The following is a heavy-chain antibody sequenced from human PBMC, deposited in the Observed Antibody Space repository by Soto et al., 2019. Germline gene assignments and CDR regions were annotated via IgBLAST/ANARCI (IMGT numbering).Heavy chain of an antibody. D-gene: IGHD1-26*01. CDR2: IAYDGSNK. J-gene: IGHJ4*02. CDR1: GFTFSHYA. V-gene: IGHV3-30-3*01. CDR3: ARGAGAYGGNFSHAFDY. Sequence: QVQLVESGGGVVQPGRSLRLSCEASGFTFSHYAMHWVRQPPGKGLEWVAIIAYDGSNKYYADSGKGRFTISRDNSKDTLYLQMNSLRAEDTAVYYCARGAGAYGGNFSHAFDYWGQGTLVTVSS.